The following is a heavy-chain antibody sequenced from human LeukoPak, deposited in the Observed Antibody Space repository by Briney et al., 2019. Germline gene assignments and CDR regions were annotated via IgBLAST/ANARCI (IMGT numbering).Heavy chain of an antibody. CDR1: GGSFSGYY. J-gene: IGHJ4*02. D-gene: IGHD3-10*01. CDR3: AGSPAYGSGSKAYYFDY. CDR2: INHSGST. V-gene: IGHV4-34*01. Sequence: SETLSLTCAVYGGSFSGYYWSWIRQPPGKGLEWIGEINHSGSTNYNPSLKSRVTISVDTSKNQFSLKLSSVTAADTVVYYCAGSPAYGSGSKAYYFDYWGQGTLVTVSS.